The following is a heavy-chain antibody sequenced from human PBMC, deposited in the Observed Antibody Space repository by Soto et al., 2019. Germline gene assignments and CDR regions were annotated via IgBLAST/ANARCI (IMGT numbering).Heavy chain of an antibody. D-gene: IGHD4-17*01. V-gene: IGHV1-18*01. J-gene: IGHJ4*02. CDR2: ISAYNGNT. CDR3: ARGGDYGDRSIDFDY. CDR1: GYTFTSYG. Sequence: GASVKVSCKASGYTFTSYGISWVRQAPGQGLEWMGWISAYNGNTNYAQKLQGRVTMTTDTSTSTAYMELRGLRSDDTAVYYCARGGDYGDRSIDFDYWGQGTLVTVSS.